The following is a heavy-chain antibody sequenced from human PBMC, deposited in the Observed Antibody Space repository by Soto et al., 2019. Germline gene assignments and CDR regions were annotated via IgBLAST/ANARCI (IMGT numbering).Heavy chain of an antibody. V-gene: IGHV4-59*02. J-gene: IGHJ4*02. CDR2: VCSSGST. CDR1: GGTVSSFC. Sequence: SETLSLTCYASGGTVSSFCWTWIRQSPGKGLESLAYVCSSGSTNYNPSLESRVAISLDTSKNQFSLRLTSVTAADTAVYFCARVQTEYAGLDYWGQGNLVTVSS. D-gene: IGHD2-2*01. CDR3: ARVQTEYAGLDY.